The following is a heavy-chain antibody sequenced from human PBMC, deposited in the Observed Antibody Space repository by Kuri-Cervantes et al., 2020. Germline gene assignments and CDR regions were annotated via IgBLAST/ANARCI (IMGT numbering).Heavy chain of an antibody. J-gene: IGHJ6*03. CDR1: GFTFDDYA. V-gene: IGHV3-9*01. CDR2: ISWNSGSI. CDR3: AKVSYYYNYYMDV. Sequence: SLKISCAASGFTFDDYAMHWVRQAPGKGPEWVSGISWNSGSIGYADSVKGRFTISRDNAENSLYLQMNSLRAEDTAVYYCAKVSYYYNYYMDVWGKGTTVTVSS.